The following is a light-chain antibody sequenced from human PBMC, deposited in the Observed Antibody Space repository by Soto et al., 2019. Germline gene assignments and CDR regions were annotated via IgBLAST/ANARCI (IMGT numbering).Light chain of an antibody. CDR2: DNS. V-gene: IGLV1-51*01. CDR1: RSNIGNNY. CDR3: GAWDSRLSDGV. Sequence: QSVLTQPPSVSAAPGQKVTISCFGSRSNIGNNYVAWYQQLPGTAPKLLIYDNSKRPSGIPDRFSGSRSGTSATLGITGLETGDEADYYCGAWDSRLSDGVFGGGTQLTVL. J-gene: IGLJ3*02.